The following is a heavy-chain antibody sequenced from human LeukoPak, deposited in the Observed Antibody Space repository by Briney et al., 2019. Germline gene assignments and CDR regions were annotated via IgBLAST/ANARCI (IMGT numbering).Heavy chain of an antibody. D-gene: IGHD6-6*01. CDR1: GGSISTYF. V-gene: IGHV4-59*01. CDR3: ALAARRSASFDY. Sequence: SETLSLTCTVSGGSISTYFCTWIRQPPGKGLEWIGYVSNSGSTNYNPSLKSRVTISVDTSKNQFSLKLNSLTPADTAVHYCALAARRSASFDYWGQGTLVTVSS. J-gene: IGHJ4*02. CDR2: VSNSGST.